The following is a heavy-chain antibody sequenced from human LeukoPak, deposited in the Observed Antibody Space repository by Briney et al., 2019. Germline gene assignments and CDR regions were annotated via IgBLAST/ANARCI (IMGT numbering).Heavy chain of an antibody. D-gene: IGHD3-16*01. CDR1: GGTFSSYA. Sequence: SVKVSCKASGGTFSSYAISWVRQAPGQGLEWMGGIIPIFGTANYAQKFQGRVTITTDESTSTAYMELSSLRSEDTAVYYCTRGGESWFDPWGQGTLVTVSS. V-gene: IGHV1-69*05. CDR2: IIPIFGTA. J-gene: IGHJ5*02. CDR3: TRGGESWFDP.